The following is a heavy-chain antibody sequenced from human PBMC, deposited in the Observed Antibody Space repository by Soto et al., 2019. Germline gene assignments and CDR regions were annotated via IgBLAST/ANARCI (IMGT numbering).Heavy chain of an antibody. CDR2: SYWDDDK. D-gene: IGHD3-10*01. CDR3: PHLSRDMVRGVSRYYYGMDV. Sequence: QITLKESGPTLVKPTQTLTLTCTFSGFSLTTYAVGVGWIRQPPGKALEWLALSYWDDDKRYSPSLKIRLTITNDTSKKTVVLAMTNTDPLETATYYCPHLSRDMVRGVSRYYYGMDVWGQGTTVTVSS. CDR1: GFSLTTYAVG. J-gene: IGHJ6*02. V-gene: IGHV2-5*02.